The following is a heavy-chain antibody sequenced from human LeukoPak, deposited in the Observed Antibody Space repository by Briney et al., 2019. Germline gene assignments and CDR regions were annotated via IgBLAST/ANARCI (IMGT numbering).Heavy chain of an antibody. CDR3: ARDVFGYSSN. Sequence: PGGSLRLSCAASGFTFSGYWMSWVRQAPGKGLEWVSSISSSSSYIYYADSVKGRFTISRDNAKNSLYLQMNSLRAEDTAVYYCARDVFGYSSNWGQGTLVTVSS. J-gene: IGHJ4*02. CDR2: ISSSSSYI. V-gene: IGHV3-21*01. CDR1: GFTFSGYW. D-gene: IGHD6-13*01.